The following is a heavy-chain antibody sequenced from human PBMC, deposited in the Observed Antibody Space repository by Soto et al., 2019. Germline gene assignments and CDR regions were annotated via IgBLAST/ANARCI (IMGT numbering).Heavy chain of an antibody. J-gene: IGHJ4*02. V-gene: IGHV5-51*01. CDR3: ASRYCSSTSCYREYYFDY. CDR2: IYPGDSDT. D-gene: IGHD2-2*01. CDR1: GYSFTSYW. Sequence: PGESLKISCKGSGYSFTSYWIGWVRQMPGKGLEWMGIIYPGDSDTRYSPSFQGQVTISADKSISTAYLQWSSLKASDTAMYYCASRYCSSTSCYREYYFDYWGQGTLVTVSS.